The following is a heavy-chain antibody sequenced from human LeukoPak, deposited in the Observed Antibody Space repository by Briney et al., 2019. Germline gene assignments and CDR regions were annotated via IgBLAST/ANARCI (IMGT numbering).Heavy chain of an antibody. CDR3: ARVAVAGTPYEFFD. Sequence: ASVKVSCKASGGTLSSYAISWVRQAPGQGLEWMGWISAYNGNTNYAQKLQGRVTMTTDTSTSTAYMELRSLRSDDTAVYYCARVAVAGTPYEFFDWGQGTLVTVSS. V-gene: IGHV1-18*01. D-gene: IGHD6-19*01. CDR2: ISAYNGNT. CDR1: GGTLSSYA. J-gene: IGHJ4*02.